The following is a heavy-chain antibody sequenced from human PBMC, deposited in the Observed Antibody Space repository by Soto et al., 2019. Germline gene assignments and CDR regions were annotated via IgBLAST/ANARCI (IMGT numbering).Heavy chain of an antibody. V-gene: IGHV3-48*03. D-gene: IGHD3-22*01. CDR2: ISGSGSTI. CDR1: GFTFSSYE. Sequence: GGSLRLSCAASGFTFSSYEMNWVRQAPGKGLEWVSYISGSGSTIYYADSVKGRFTISRDNAKNSLYLQMNSLRAEDTAVYYCAREPSYDSSGPFPAEIDYWGQGTLVTVSS. J-gene: IGHJ4*02. CDR3: AREPSYDSSGPFPAEIDY.